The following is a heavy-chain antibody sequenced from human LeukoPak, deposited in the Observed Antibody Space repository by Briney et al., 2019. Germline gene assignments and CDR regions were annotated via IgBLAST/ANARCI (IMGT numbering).Heavy chain of an antibody. CDR2: ISAYNGNT. V-gene: IGHV1-18*01. CDR3: AAGRVEYMAASTYYFDY. CDR1: GYTFTSYG. J-gene: IGHJ4*02. Sequence: ASVKVSCKASGYTFTSYGISWVRQAPGQGLEWMGWISAYNGNTNYAQKFQERVTITRDMSTSTAYMELSSLRSEDTAVYYCAAGRVEYMAASTYYFDYWGQGTLVTVSS. D-gene: IGHD6-6*01.